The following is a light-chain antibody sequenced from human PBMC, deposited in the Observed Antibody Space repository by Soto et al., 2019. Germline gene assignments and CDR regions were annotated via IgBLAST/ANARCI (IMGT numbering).Light chain of an antibody. CDR1: SGAVTSANY. V-gene: IGLV7-43*01. J-gene: IGLJ3*02. CDR2: GTS. CDR3: LLYYGGVRV. Sequence: QTVVTQEYSLTVSPGGTVTLTCASSSGAVTSANYPNWFQQKPGQAPRTVIYGTSNKYSWTPARFSGSLLGGKAALTLSGVQPEDDGDYSCLLYYGGVRVFGGGTKLTVL.